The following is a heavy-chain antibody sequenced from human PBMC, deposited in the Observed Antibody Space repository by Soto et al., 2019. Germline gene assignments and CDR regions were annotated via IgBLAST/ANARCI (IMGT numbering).Heavy chain of an antibody. CDR1: GFTFSSYG. Sequence: GGSLRLSCAASGFTFSSYGMHWVRQAPGKGLEWVAVISYDGSNKYYADSVKGRFTISRDNSKNTLYLQMNSLRAEDTAVYYCRIVVVVAATRYFDYWGQGTLVTVS. V-gene: IGHV3-30*03. CDR3: RIVVVVAATRYFDY. J-gene: IGHJ4*02. CDR2: ISYDGSNK. D-gene: IGHD2-15*01.